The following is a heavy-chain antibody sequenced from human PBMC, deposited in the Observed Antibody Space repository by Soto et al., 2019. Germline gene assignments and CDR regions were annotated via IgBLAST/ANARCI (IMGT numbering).Heavy chain of an antibody. Sequence: QVQLVQSGAEVKKPGSSVKVSCTASGGTFISYAISWVRHAPGQGLEWMGGIIPIFGTANYAQKFQGRVTIAADESTSTAYMELSSLRSEDTAVYYCANQGRGIAASPGYFQHWGQGTLVTVSS. CDR3: ANQGRGIAASPGYFQH. D-gene: IGHD6-6*01. CDR2: IIPIFGTA. CDR1: GGTFISYA. V-gene: IGHV1-69*01. J-gene: IGHJ1*01.